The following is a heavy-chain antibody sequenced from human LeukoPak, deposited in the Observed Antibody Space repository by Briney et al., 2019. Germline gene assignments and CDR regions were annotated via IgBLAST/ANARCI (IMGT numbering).Heavy chain of an antibody. J-gene: IGHJ4*02. CDR1: GYTFTSYG. D-gene: IGHD5-24*01. V-gene: IGHV1-18*01. Sequence: GASVTVSCKASGYTFTSYGISWVRQAPGQGLEWMGWISAYNGNTNYAQKLQGRVTMTTDTSTSTAYMELRSLRSDDTAVYYCARDPRRDGYNGIFDYWGQGTLVTVSS. CDR2: ISAYNGNT. CDR3: ARDPRRDGYNGIFDY.